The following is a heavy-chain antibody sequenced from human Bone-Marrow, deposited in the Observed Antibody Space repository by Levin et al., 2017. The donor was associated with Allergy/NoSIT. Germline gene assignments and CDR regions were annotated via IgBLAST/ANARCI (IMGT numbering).Heavy chain of an antibody. CDR3: ARGNTERNWFDP. Sequence: EASVKVSCKASGYTFTGYYMHWVRQAPGQGLEWMGRINPNSGGTNYAQKFQGRVTMTRDTSISTAYMELSRLRSDDTAVYYCARGNTERNWFDPWGQGTLVTVSS. J-gene: IGHJ5*02. CDR1: GYTFTGYY. CDR2: INPNSGGT. D-gene: IGHD5-18*01. V-gene: IGHV1-2*06.